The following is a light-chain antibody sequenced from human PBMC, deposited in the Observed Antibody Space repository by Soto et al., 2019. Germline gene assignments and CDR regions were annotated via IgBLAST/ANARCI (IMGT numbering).Light chain of an antibody. V-gene: IGKV1-39*01. CDR2: AAS. Sequence: DIQMTQSPSSLSATVGDRVTITCRANQSINSYLNWYQQKPGKAPKLLIYAASSLQSGVPSRFSGSGSGTDFTLTISSLQPEDFATYYCQQSYSTLYTFGQGTKVDIK. CDR1: QSINSY. J-gene: IGKJ2*01. CDR3: QQSYSTLYT.